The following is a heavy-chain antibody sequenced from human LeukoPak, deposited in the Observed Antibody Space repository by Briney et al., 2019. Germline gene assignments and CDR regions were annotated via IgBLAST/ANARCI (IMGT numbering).Heavy chain of an antibody. V-gene: IGHV1-2*02. Sequence: ASVKVSCKASGYTFSDYYIHWVRQAPGQGLEWMGWINANSGDTNYAQKFQGRVTMTRDTSINTAYMELSRLRSDDTAVHWCARDAISRGIIDYWGQGTLVTVSS. J-gene: IGHJ4*02. CDR2: INANSGDT. CDR3: ARDAISRGIIDY. D-gene: IGHD3-10*01. CDR1: GYTFSDYY.